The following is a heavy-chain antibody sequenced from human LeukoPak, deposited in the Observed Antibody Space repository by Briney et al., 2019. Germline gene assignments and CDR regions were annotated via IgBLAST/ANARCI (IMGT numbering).Heavy chain of an antibody. D-gene: IGHD5-12*01. Sequence: GGSLRLSCAASGFTFSSYAMHWVRQAPGKGLEWVAVISYDGSNKYYADSVKGRFTISRDNSKNTLYLQMSGLRAEDTAVYYCARDRRYSGYDSYYGMDVWGQGTTVTVSS. CDR2: ISYDGSNK. CDR1: GFTFSSYA. V-gene: IGHV3-30-3*01. J-gene: IGHJ6*02. CDR3: ARDRRYSGYDSYYGMDV.